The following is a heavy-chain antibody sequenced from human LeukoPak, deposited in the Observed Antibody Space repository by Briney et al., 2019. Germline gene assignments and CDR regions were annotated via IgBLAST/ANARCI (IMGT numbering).Heavy chain of an antibody. V-gene: IGHV3-30*02. Sequence: GGSLRLSCAASGFTFSNYGMHWVRQAPGRGLEWVAFIRYDGSNKYYADSVKGRFTISRDNSKNTLYLQMNSLRAEDTAVYYCAKDPGGHYYGSGSYRRGSYFDYWGQGTLVTVSS. CDR1: GFTFSNYG. J-gene: IGHJ4*02. CDR2: IRYDGSNK. CDR3: AKDPGGHYYGSGSYRRGSYFDY. D-gene: IGHD3-10*01.